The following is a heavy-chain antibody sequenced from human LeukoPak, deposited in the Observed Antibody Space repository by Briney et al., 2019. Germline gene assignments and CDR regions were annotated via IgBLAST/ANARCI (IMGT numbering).Heavy chain of an antibody. CDR1: GYRFTRYW. Sequence: GESLKISCKGSGYRFTRYWIGWVRQMPGKGLEGMGIIYPGDSDTRYRPSLQGQVTISVDKSISTAYLQWSSLKASDTAMYYCAREAGTGWFDPWGQGTLVTVYS. CDR3: AREAGTGWFDP. V-gene: IGHV5-51*01. D-gene: IGHD6-19*01. J-gene: IGHJ5*02. CDR2: IYPGDSDT.